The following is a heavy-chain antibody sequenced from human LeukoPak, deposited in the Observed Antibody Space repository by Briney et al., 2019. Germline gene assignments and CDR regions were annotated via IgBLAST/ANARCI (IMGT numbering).Heavy chain of an antibody. CDR3: ARGAEIAVAGLFDY. J-gene: IGHJ4*02. V-gene: IGHV3-21*01. Sequence: PGGSLRLSCAASGFTFSSYSMNWVRQAPGKGLEWVSSVSSSSSYIYYADSVKGRFTISRDNAKNSLYLQMNSLRAEDTAVYYCARGAEIAVAGLFDYWGQGTLVTVSS. CDR2: VSSSSSYI. CDR1: GFTFSSYS. D-gene: IGHD6-19*01.